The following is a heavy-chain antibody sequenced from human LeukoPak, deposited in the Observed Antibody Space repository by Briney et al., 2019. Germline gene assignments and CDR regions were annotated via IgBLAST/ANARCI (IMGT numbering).Heavy chain of an antibody. CDR2: INHSGST. D-gene: IGHD4-23*01. Sequence: SETLSLTCAVYGGSFSGYYWSWIRQPPGKGLEWIGEINHSGSTNYNPSLKSRVTISVDTSKNQFSLKLSSVTAADTAVYYCARGEGLRWYGDAFDIWGQGTMVTVSS. CDR1: GGSFSGYY. J-gene: IGHJ3*02. V-gene: IGHV4-34*01. CDR3: ARGEGLRWYGDAFDI.